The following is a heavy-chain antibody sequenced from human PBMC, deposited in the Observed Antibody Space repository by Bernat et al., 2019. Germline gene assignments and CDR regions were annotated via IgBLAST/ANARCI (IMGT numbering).Heavy chain of an antibody. Sequence: EVQLLESGGGLVQPGGSLRLSCAASGFTFSSYAMSWVRQAPGKGLEWVSAISGSGGSTYYADSVKGRFTISRDNSKNTLYLQMNSLRTEDTALYYCAKATRAYYYDSSGYVFDYWGQGTLVTVSS. J-gene: IGHJ4*02. CDR2: ISGSGGST. D-gene: IGHD3-22*01. CDR3: AKATRAYYYDSSGYVFDY. CDR1: GFTFSSYA. V-gene: IGHV3-23*01.